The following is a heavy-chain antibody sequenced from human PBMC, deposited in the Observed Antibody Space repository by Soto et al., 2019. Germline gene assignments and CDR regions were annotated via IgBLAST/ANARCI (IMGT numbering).Heavy chain of an antibody. CDR3: ARAGWYRFDY. CDR1: GFTFSNYW. D-gene: IGHD6-19*01. V-gene: IGHV3-74*01. J-gene: IGHJ4*02. CDR2: INSDGTTI. Sequence: EVQLVESGGGLVQPGGSLRLSCAASGFTFSNYWVHWVRQAPGKGLMWVSRINSDGTTINYADSVEGRFTISRDNAKNTLFLQMNSLRVEDTAVYYCARAGWYRFDYWGQGTLVTVSP.